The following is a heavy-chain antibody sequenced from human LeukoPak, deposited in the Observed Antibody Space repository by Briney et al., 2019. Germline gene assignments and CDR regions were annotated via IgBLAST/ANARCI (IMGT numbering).Heavy chain of an antibody. V-gene: IGHV1-69*05. CDR2: IIPIFGTA. CDR3: ARDPLAWTGSDDAFDI. Sequence: ASVKVSCKASGGTFSSYAISWVRQAPGQGLEWMGGIIPIFGTANYAQKSQGRVTITTDESTSTAYMELSSLRSEDTAVYYCARDPLAWTGSDDAFDIWGQGTMVTVSS. CDR1: GGTFSSYA. D-gene: IGHD3/OR15-3a*01. J-gene: IGHJ3*02.